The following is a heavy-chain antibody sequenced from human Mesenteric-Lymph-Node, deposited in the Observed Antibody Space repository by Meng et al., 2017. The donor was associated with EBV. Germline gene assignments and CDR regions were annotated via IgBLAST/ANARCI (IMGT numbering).Heavy chain of an antibody. V-gene: IGHV1-69*01. CDR1: GGIFRNYG. Sequence: QVQLVQSGAEGXXXXXXVRXSXKSSGGIFRNYGFSWVRQAPRQGLEWMGGIIPIYDATNYAQKFQGRVTITADESTSTVYMELNSLGSEDTAMYYCARSLVGFSNNWGYWGQGTLVTVSS. CDR3: ARSLVGFSNNWGY. CDR2: IIPIYDAT. D-gene: IGHD3-16*01. J-gene: IGHJ4*02.